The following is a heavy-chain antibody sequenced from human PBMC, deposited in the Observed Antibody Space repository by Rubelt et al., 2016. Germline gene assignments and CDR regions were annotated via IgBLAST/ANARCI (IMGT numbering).Heavy chain of an antibody. J-gene: IGHJ4*02. Sequence: QVQLVQSGAEVKKPGASVKVSCKASGYTFTSYGISWVRQAPGQGLEWMGWISDYNGNTNSERKVQGGVTTATDTSTSTAYRELRSLRSDDTAAYYGARVGAGKGGNDYWGQGTLVTVSS. CDR3: ARVGAGKGGNDY. D-gene: IGHD6-19*01. V-gene: IGHV1-18*01. CDR2: ISDYNGNT. CDR1: GYTFTSYG.